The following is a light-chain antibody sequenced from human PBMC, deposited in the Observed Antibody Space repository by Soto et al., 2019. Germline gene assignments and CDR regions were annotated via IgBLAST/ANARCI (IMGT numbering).Light chain of an antibody. CDR2: GAS. CDR3: QQYGSSPQT. Sequence: EIVLTQSPATLSVSPGERATLSCRASQSVSSSYLAWYQQKPGDAPRLLIYGASSRATGIPDRFSGSGSGTDFTLTIRRLAPEDFAVYYCQQYGSSPQTFGGGTKVEIK. V-gene: IGKV3-20*01. J-gene: IGKJ4*01. CDR1: QSVSSSY.